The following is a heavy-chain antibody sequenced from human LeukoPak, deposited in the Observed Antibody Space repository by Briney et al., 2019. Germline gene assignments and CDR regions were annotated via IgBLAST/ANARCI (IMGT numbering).Heavy chain of an antibody. V-gene: IGHV1-18*01. J-gene: IGHJ4*02. CDR2: ISAYNGNT. CDR1: GYTFTSYG. D-gene: IGHD3-3*01. Sequence: GASVKVSCKASGYTFTSYGISWVRQAPGQGLEWMGWISAYNGNTNYAQKLQGRVTIITDTSTSTAYMELRSLRSDDTAVYYCARDAAEYDFWSGYYTGILGYWGQGTLVTVSS. CDR3: ARDAAEYDFWSGYYTGILGY.